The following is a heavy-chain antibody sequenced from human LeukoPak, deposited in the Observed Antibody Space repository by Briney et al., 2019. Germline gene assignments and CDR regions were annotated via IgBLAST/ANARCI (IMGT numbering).Heavy chain of an antibody. V-gene: IGHV3-15*01. CDR2: IKSKTDGGTT. Sequence: GGSLRLFCAASGFTFSNAWMSWVRQAPGKGLEWVGRIKSKTDGGTTDYAAPVKGRFTISRDNAKNSLYLQMNSLGPEDTAVYYCARDPYSGNYGNYYYYYMDVWGKGTTVTIPS. D-gene: IGHD1-26*01. J-gene: IGHJ6*03. CDR3: ARDPYSGNYGNYYYYYMDV. CDR1: GFTFSNAW.